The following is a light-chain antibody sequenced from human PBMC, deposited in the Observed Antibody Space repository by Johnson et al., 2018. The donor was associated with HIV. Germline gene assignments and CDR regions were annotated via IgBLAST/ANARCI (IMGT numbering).Light chain of an antibody. CDR1: SSNIGNNY. CDR2: DNN. V-gene: IGLV1-51*01. CDR3: GTWDSRLSAGWL. J-gene: IGLJ1*01. Sequence: QSILTQPPSVSAAPGQKVTISCSGSSSNIGNNYVSWYQQLPGTAPKLLIYDNNKRPSGIPDRFSGSKSGTSATLGITGLQTGDEADYYCGTWDSRLSAGWLFGTGTKLSLL.